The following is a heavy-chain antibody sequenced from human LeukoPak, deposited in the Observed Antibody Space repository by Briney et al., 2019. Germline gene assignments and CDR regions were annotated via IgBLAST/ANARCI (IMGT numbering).Heavy chain of an antibody. CDR2: IDHSGST. V-gene: IGHV4-34*01. CDR1: GGSFSGYY. CDR3: ARRYSSGWYYFDY. Sequence: SETLSLTCAVYGGSFSGYYWNWIRQSPGKGLEWIGEIDHSGSTNYNPSLKSRVTLSVGTFNSQLSLRLSSVTAADTAVYYCARRYSSGWYYFDYWGQGTLVTVSS. D-gene: IGHD6-19*01. J-gene: IGHJ4*02.